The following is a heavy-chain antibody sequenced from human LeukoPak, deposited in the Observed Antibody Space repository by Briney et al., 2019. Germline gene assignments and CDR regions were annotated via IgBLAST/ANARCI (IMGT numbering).Heavy chain of an antibody. D-gene: IGHD5-24*01. CDR1: GFTFRNYG. CDR3: TKLGNHWADGDYWADGS. J-gene: IGHJ5*02. Sequence: PGGSLRLTCTPSGFTFRNYGMTWVRQAPGKGLEWVSYISSSSSTIFYADSVKGRFTISRDDAKNSLDLQMYSLRDEDTARYYCTKLGNHWADGDYWADGSWGQGTLVTVSS. CDR2: ISSSSSTI. V-gene: IGHV3-48*02.